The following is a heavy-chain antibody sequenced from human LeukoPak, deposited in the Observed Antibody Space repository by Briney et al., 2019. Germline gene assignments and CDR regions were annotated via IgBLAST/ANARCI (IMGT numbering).Heavy chain of an antibody. CDR1: GFTFSNYW. V-gene: IGHV3-7*01. D-gene: IGHD1-26*01. Sequence: GGSLRLSCAASGFTFSNYWMNWVRQAPGKGLEWVANIKQDGSETRYVDSGKGRFTISRDNAKNSLFLQMNSLRADDTAVYFCARGFSGSFEYWGQGTLVTVSS. J-gene: IGHJ4*02. CDR3: ARGFSGSFEY. CDR2: IKQDGSET.